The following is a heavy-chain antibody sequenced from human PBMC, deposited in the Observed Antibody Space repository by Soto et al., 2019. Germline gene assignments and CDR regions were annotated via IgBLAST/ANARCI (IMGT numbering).Heavy chain of an antibody. V-gene: IGHV4-31*03. Sequence: QVQLQESGPGLVKSSQTLSLTCTVSGGSISSGGHYWSWIRQHPGKGLEWIGYIYYSGSTYYNPSLKSRVTISVDTSKNQFSLKLSSVTPADTAVYYCVRGIGGYFHYWGQGSLVTVSS. CDR2: IYYSGST. CDR1: GGSISSGGHY. D-gene: IGHD3-3*01. CDR3: VRGIGGYFHY. J-gene: IGHJ4*02.